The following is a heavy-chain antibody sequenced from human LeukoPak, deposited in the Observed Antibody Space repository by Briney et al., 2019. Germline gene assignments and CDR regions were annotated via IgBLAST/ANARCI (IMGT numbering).Heavy chain of an antibody. Sequence: GASVEVSCKASGYTFTGYYMHWVRQAPGQGLEWMGWINPNSSDTNYARKFQGRVTMTRDTSISTTYMELSRLRSDDTAVYHCAREGVWYTSSPNDYWGEGTLVTPSA. CDR3: AREGVWYTSSPNDY. D-gene: IGHD6-6*01. V-gene: IGHV1-2*02. CDR1: GYTFTGYY. CDR2: INPNSSDT. J-gene: IGHJ4*02.